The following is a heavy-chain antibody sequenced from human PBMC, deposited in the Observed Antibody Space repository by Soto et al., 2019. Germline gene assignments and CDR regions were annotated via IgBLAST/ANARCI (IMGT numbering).Heavy chain of an antibody. D-gene: IGHD2-15*01. CDR3: VRPSLLVAAATREAY. J-gene: IGHJ4*02. CDR2: INSDGSST. V-gene: IGHV3-74*01. CDR1: GFTFSSYW. Sequence: EVQLVESGGGLVQPGGSLRLSCAASGFTFSSYWMHWVRQAPGKGLVWVSRINSDGSSTSYAGSVKGRFTISRDNGKNTQYLQIKRLRAEDTAVYYCVRPSLLVAAATREAYWGQGTLVTVSS.